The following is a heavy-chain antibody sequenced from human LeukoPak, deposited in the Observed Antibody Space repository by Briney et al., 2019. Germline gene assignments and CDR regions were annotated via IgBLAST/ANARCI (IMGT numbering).Heavy chain of an antibody. CDR2: IYYGGST. J-gene: IGHJ4*02. CDR3: ARVGRYTYGYSSPYSFDY. CDR1: GGSVSSGSYY. D-gene: IGHD5-18*01. Sequence: SETLSLTCTVSGGSVSSGSYYWSWIRQPPERGLEWIGYIYYGGSTNYNPSLKSRVTISVDTSKNQFSLKLSSVTAADTALYYCARVGRYTYGYSSPYSFDYWGQGTLVTVSS. V-gene: IGHV4-61*01.